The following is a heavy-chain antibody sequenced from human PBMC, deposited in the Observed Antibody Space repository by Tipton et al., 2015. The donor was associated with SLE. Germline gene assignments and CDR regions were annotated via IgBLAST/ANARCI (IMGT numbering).Heavy chain of an antibody. Sequence: TLSLTCTVSGGSISSSSYYWGWISQPPGKGLEWIGSIYYSGSTYYNPSLKSRVTISVDTSKNQFSLKLSSVTAADTAVYYGASRSSRSGYCFDIWGQGTKVTVSS. J-gene: IGHJ3*02. CDR2: IYYSGST. D-gene: IGHD3-22*01. CDR3: ASRSSRSGYCFDI. V-gene: IGHV4-39*07. CDR1: GGSISSSSYY.